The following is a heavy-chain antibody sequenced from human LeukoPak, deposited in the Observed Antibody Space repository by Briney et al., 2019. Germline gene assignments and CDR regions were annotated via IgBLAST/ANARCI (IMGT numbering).Heavy chain of an antibody. D-gene: IGHD5-18*01. Sequence: SETLSLTCTVSAGSISSSSYYWGWIRQPPGKGLECIGSIYYSGSTYYNPSLKSRVTISVDTSKNQFSLKLSSVTAADTAVYYCARQFGGYSYGYPDYWGQGTLVTVSS. CDR1: AGSISSSSYY. CDR2: IYYSGST. J-gene: IGHJ4*02. V-gene: IGHV4-39*01. CDR3: ARQFGGYSYGYPDY.